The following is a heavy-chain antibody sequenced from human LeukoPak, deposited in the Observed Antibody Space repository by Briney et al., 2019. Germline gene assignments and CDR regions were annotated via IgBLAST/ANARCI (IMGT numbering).Heavy chain of an antibody. D-gene: IGHD6-13*01. V-gene: IGHV3-64D*09. J-gene: IGHJ4*02. Sequence: PGRSLRLSCAASGFTFSSFAMHWVRQAPGKGLEYVSAINSNGGGTYYADSVKGRFIISRDNSKNTLSLQMSSLRAEDTAVYYCVKDLRGIEPTGTYWGQGTLVIVSS. CDR1: GFTFSSFA. CDR2: INSNGGGT. CDR3: VKDLRGIEPTGTY.